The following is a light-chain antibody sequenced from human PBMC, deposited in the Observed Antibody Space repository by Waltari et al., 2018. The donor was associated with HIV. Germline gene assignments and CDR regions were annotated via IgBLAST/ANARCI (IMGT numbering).Light chain of an antibody. CDR3: MSYISSATPE. J-gene: IGLJ3*02. Sequence: QSALTQPASVSGSPGQSISLSCTGPSRDLDDYKSVSWYQHHPGKAPKLIIYEVTNRPSGVSNRFSGSKSGHTASLTISGLQAEDEADYFCMSYISSATPEFGGGTKVTVL. V-gene: IGLV2-14*01. CDR1: SRDLDDYKS. CDR2: EVT.